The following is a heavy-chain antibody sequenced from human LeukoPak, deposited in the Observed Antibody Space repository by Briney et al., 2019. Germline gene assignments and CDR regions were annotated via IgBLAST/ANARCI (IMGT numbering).Heavy chain of an antibody. V-gene: IGHV4-59*12. CDR1: GGSITNYY. J-gene: IGHJ5*02. CDR3: ARDQAPYYDFWSGRNWFDP. Sequence: SETLSLTCTVSGGSITNYYWSWIRQSPEKGLEWIAYIYYSGSTNYNPSLKSRVTMSVDTSKNQFSLKLSSVTAADTAVYYCARDQAPYYDFWSGRNWFDPWGQGTLVTVSS. D-gene: IGHD3-3*01. CDR2: IYYSGST.